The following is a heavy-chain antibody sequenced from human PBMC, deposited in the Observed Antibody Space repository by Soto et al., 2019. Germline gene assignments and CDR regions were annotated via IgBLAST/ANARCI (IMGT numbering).Heavy chain of an antibody. CDR3: ARDSVLRYFDWPTPGGMDV. CDR1: GFTFSSYS. CDR2: ISSSSSYI. V-gene: IGHV3-21*01. D-gene: IGHD3-9*01. Sequence: PGGSLRLSCAASGFTFSSYSMNWVRQAPGKGLEWVSSISSSSSYIYYADSVKGRFTISRDNAKNSLYLQMNSLRAEDTAVYYCARDSVLRYFDWPTPGGMDVWGQGTTVTVSS. J-gene: IGHJ6*02.